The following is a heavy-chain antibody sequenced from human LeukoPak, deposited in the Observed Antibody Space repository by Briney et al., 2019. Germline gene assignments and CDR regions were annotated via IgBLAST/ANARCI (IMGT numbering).Heavy chain of an antibody. CDR1: GFTFSTYA. CDR2: ISASGRST. D-gene: IGHD1-26*01. CDR3: ASYRGVTSHAFDI. Sequence: GGSLRLSCAASGFTFSTYAMSWVRQAPGKGLEWVSGISASGRSTYYADSVKGRFTISRDNSKNTLYLQMNSLRAEDTAVYYCASYRGVTSHAFDIWGQGTMVTVSS. J-gene: IGHJ3*02. V-gene: IGHV3-23*01.